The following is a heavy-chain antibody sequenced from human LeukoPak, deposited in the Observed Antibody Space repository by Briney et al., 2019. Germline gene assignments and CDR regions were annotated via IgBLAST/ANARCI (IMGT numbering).Heavy chain of an antibody. CDR1: GGSISSYY. CDR2: IYSSGST. V-gene: IGHV4-4*07. CDR3: ARVGDVRTLRYWYFDL. J-gene: IGHJ2*01. Sequence: SETLSLTCTVSGGSISSYYWSWIRQPAGKGLEWIGRIYSSGSTNYNPSLKSRVTISVDTSKNQFSLKLSSVTAADTAVYYCARVGDVRTLRYWYFDLWGRGTLVTVSS. D-gene: IGHD3-10*02.